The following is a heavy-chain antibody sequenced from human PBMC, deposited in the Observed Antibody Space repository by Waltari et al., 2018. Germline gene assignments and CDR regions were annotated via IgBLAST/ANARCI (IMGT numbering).Heavy chain of an antibody. V-gene: IGHV1-69*09. Sequence: QVQLVQSGAEVKKPGSSVKVSCKASGGTFSSYAISWVRQAPGQGLEWMGRISPILRIANYAQKFQGRVTITADKSTSTAYMELSSLRSEDTAVYYCARAYYYDSSGGAFDIWGQGTMVTVSS. CDR2: ISPILRIA. CDR3: ARAYYYDSSGGAFDI. CDR1: GGTFSSYA. D-gene: IGHD3-22*01. J-gene: IGHJ3*02.